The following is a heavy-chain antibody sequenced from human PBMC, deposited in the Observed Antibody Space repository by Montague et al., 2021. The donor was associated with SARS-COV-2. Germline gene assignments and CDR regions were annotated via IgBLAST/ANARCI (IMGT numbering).Heavy chain of an antibody. D-gene: IGHD3-16*02. V-gene: IGHV4-34*01. J-gene: IGHJ4*02. CDR3: ASGYDYVWGSYRYTYYFDY. CDR2: INHSGST. Sequence: SETLSLTCAVSGGSFSGYYWCWIRQPQGKGLEWIGEINHSGSTNSNPTLKSRVTISVDTSKNQFSLKLSFVTAADTAVYYCASGYDYVWGSYRYTYYFDYWGQGTLVTVSS. CDR1: GGSFSGYY.